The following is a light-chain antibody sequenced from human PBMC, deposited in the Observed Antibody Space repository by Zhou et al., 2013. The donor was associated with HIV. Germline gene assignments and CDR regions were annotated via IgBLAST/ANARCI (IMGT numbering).Light chain of an antibody. Sequence: ETVMTQSPATLSVSPGERATLSCRASQSVSSYLAWYQQKPGQAPRLLIYGASTRATGIPARFSGSGSGTEFTLSISSMQSEDFAAYYCQQYGSSPLTFGG. J-gene: IGKJ4*01. CDR2: GAS. V-gene: IGKV3-15*01. CDR1: QSVSSY. CDR3: QQYGSSPLT.